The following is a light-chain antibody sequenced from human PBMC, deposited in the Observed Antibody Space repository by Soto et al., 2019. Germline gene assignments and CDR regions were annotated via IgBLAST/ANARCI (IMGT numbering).Light chain of an antibody. CDR2: AAS. V-gene: IGKV1-39*01. CDR1: QTISRY. J-gene: IGKJ1*01. CDR3: QQSYGTPWT. Sequence: DIQMTQSPSSLSASVGDRLTITCRASQTISRYLNWYQQKPGKGPNLLIYAASSLQRGVPSRFSGSGSGRDFVLTISSLQPEDSATYYCQQSYGTPWTFGQGTKVDIK.